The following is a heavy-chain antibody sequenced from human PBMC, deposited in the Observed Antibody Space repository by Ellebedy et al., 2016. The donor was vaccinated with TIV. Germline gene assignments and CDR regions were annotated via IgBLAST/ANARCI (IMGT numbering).Heavy chain of an antibody. Sequence: AASVKVSCKASGGTFSNYGISWVRQAPGHGLAWVGGIITISGTADYAEKFQGRVTITADKSTSTAYMELSSLRSDDTAVYYCASYPKAPRPGWSPMDVWGQGTTVTVSS. CDR2: IITISGTA. CDR3: ASYPKAPRPGWSPMDV. CDR1: GGTFSNYG. V-gene: IGHV1-69*06. J-gene: IGHJ6*02. D-gene: IGHD6-19*01.